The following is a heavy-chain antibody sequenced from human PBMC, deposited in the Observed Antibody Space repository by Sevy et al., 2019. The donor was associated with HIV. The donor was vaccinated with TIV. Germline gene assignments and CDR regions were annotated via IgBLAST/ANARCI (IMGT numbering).Heavy chain of an antibody. CDR3: AKDQGYCSSTSCYSDY. V-gene: IGHV3-23*01. CDR1: GFTFISYA. D-gene: IGHD2-2*01. CDR2: ISGSGGRT. J-gene: IGHJ4*02. Sequence: GGSLRLSCAASGFTFISYAMSWVRQAPGQGLEWVSAISGSGGRTYYADSVKGRFTISRDNSKNMLYLQMNSLRAEDTAVYHCAKDQGYCSSTSCYSDYWGQGTLVTVSS.